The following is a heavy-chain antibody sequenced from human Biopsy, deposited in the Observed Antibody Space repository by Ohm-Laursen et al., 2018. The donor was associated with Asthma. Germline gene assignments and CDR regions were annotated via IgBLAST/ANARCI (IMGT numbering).Heavy chain of an antibody. D-gene: IGHD3-22*01. CDR3: ARDFYDSSGYLHFDY. J-gene: IGHJ4*02. CDR1: GFTVSRDH. CDR2: IYSGGTS. V-gene: IGHV3-53*01. Sequence: SLRLSCTASGFTVSRDHMFWVRQAPGKGLEWVSVIYSGGTSHTADSVKGRFTISRDNSKNTLYLQMNSLRAEDTAVYYCARDFYDSSGYLHFDYWGQGTLVTVSS.